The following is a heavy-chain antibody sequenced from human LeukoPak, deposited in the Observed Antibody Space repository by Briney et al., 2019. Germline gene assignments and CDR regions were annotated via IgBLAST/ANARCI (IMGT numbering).Heavy chain of an antibody. J-gene: IGHJ4*02. CDR1: GGSISSYY. Sequence: SETLSLTCTVSGGSISSYYWSWIRQPPGKGLEWIGYIYYSGSTNYNPSLKSRVTISVDTSKNQFSLKLSSVTAADTAVYYCARHGGDCSGGSCYSVFYDYWGQGTLVTVSS. CDR2: IYYSGST. D-gene: IGHD2-15*01. CDR3: ARHGGDCSGGSCYSVFYDY. V-gene: IGHV4-59*08.